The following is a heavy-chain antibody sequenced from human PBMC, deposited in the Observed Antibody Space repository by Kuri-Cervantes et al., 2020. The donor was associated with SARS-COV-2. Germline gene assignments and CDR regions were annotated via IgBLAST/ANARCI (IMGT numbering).Heavy chain of an antibody. J-gene: IGHJ4*02. V-gene: IGHV3-21*01. CDR1: GFTFSNYN. CDR3: ARAIALWFGNDY. Sequence: GGSLRLSCAASGFTFSNYNMNWVRQAPGKGLEWVSSISSRSSYIYYADLVKGRFTISRDNAKNSLYLQMNSLRAEDTAVYYCARAIALWFGNDYWGQGTLVTVSS. D-gene: IGHD3-10*01. CDR2: ISSRSSYI.